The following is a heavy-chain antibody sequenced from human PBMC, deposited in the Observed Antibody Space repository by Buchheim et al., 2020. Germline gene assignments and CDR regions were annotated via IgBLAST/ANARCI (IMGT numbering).Heavy chain of an antibody. CDR3: ARSPTDYFYQYGMDV. Sequence: QVTLRESGPALVKPTQTLTLTCNFSGFSLSTNRMCVSWMRQPPGKALEWLARIDWDEDEYYSASLRARLTISKDTSRNQVVLTLTNVGPADTGTYYCARSPTDYFYQYGMDVWGQGTT. CDR1: GFSLSTNRMC. V-gene: IGHV2-70*15. CDR2: IDWDEDE. J-gene: IGHJ6*02.